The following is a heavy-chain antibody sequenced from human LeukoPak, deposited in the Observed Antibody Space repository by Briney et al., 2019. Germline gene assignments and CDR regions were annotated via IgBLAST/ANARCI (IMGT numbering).Heavy chain of an antibody. CDR3: AKDRSLRFLESYSGAFDY. Sequence: GGSLRLSCSASGFTFSSYAMSWVRQAPGKGLEWVSVISGSGGSTYHADSVKGRFTISRDNSKNTLYLQMNSLRAEDTAVYYCAKDRSLRFLESYSGAFDYWGQGTLVTVSS. CDR1: GFTFSSYA. J-gene: IGHJ4*02. D-gene: IGHD3-3*01. V-gene: IGHV3-23*01. CDR2: ISGSGGST.